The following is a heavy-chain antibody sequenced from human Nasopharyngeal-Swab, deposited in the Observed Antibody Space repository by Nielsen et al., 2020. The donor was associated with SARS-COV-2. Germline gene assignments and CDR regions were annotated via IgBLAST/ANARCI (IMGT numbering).Heavy chain of an antibody. CDR2: IYYSGST. D-gene: IGHD5-18*01. J-gene: IGHJ4*02. Sequence: GSLRLSCTVSGCSISSYYWSWIRQPPGKGLEWIGYIYYSGSTNYNPSLKSRVTISLETSKNQFSLKLSSVTASNTDVYYCARWIYSYGEDYFDYWGQGTLVTVSS. CDR1: GCSISSYY. V-gene: IGHV4-59*01. CDR3: ARWIYSYGEDYFDY.